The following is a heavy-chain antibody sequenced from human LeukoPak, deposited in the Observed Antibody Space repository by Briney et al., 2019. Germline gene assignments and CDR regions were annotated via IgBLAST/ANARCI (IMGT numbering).Heavy chain of an antibody. J-gene: IGHJ5*02. Sequence: GGSLRLSCAASGFIFNNYVMNWVRQAPGKGLEWVSAISGSGVTTNYADSVQGRFTISRDNSKNTLYLQMHSLRAEDTAVYYCAKGPYGSGTYNWFDPWGQGTLVTVSS. CDR3: AKGPYGSGTYNWFDP. CDR1: GFIFNNYV. D-gene: IGHD3-10*01. V-gene: IGHV3-23*01. CDR2: ISGSGVTT.